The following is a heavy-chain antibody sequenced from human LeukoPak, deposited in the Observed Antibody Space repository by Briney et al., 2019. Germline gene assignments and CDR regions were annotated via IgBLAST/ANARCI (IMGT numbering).Heavy chain of an antibody. V-gene: IGHV3-43*01. Sequence: GVSLRLSCAASGFTFDDYTMHWVRQAPGKGLEWVSLISWVGGSTYYADSVKGRFTISRDNSKNSLYLQMNSLRTEDTALYYCAKDGNFGGSYYFDYWGQGTLVTVSS. CDR3: AKDGNFGGSYYFDY. CDR2: ISWVGGST. D-gene: IGHD1-26*01. CDR1: GFTFDDYT. J-gene: IGHJ4*02.